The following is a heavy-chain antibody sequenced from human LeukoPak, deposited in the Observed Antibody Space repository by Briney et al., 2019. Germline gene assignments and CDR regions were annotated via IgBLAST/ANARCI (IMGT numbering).Heavy chain of an antibody. V-gene: IGHV3-33*01. Sequence: GRSLRLSCAASGFTFSSYGMHWVRQAPGKGLEWVAVIWYDGSNKYYGDSVKGRFTISRDNSKNTLYLQMNSLRAEDTAVYYCARGLGITMIVVALDYWGQGTLVTVSS. CDR2: IWYDGSNK. CDR3: ARGLGITMIVVALDY. D-gene: IGHD3-22*01. CDR1: GFTFSSYG. J-gene: IGHJ4*02.